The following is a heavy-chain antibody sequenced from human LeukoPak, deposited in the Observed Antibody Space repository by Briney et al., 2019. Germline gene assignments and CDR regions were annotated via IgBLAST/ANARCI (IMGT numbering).Heavy chain of an antibody. J-gene: IGHJ3*02. V-gene: IGHV4-59*01. CDR1: GGSISSYY. D-gene: IGHD6-19*01. CDR2: IYYSGST. Sequence: SETLSLTCTVSGGSISSYYWSWIRQPPGKGLEWIGYIYYSGSTNYNPSLKSRVTISVDTSKNQFSLKLSSVTAADTAVYYCARDGGGGGGWTGRRGTDAFDIWGQGTMVTVSS. CDR3: ARDGGGGGGWTGRRGTDAFDI.